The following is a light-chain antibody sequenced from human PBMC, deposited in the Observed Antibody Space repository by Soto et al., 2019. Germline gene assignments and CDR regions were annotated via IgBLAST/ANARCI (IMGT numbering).Light chain of an antibody. V-gene: IGKV4-1*01. Sequence: DIVMTQSPDSLAVSLGERATINCKSSQSVLYSSNNKNYLTWYQQKPGQPPKLLIYWASTRESGVPDRFSGRGSVTDFTLTISSLQAEDVAVYYCQQYLGSPLTFGGGSKVEIK. J-gene: IGKJ4*01. CDR1: QSVLYSSNNKNY. CDR2: WAS. CDR3: QQYLGSPLT.